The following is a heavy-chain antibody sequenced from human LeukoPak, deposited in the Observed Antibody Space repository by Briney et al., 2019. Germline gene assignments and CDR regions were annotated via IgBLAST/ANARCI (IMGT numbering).Heavy chain of an antibody. D-gene: IGHD1-26*01. V-gene: IGHV3-15*01. Sequence: GSLRLSCAASGFTFSDHYMDWVRRAPGKGLEWVGRIKSKTDGGTTDYVAPVKGRFTISRDDSKNTLYLQMNSLKTEDTAVYYCTTGGNYYEYWGQGTLVTVSS. CDR1: GFTFSDHY. CDR2: IKSKTDGGTT. CDR3: TTGGNYYEY. J-gene: IGHJ4*02.